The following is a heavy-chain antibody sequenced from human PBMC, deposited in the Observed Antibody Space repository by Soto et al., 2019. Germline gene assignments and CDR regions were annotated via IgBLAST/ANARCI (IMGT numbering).Heavy chain of an antibody. CDR1: GFTFSSYA. V-gene: IGHV3-23*01. D-gene: IGHD2-21*01. J-gene: IGHJ6*02. Sequence: GGSLRLSCAASGFTFSSYAMSWVRQAPGKELQCVSAISGSGGSTDYANSVKGRFTISRDNSKNTLYLQMGSLRAEDTAVYYCARRIPFGYGMDVWGQGTTVTVS. CDR2: ISGSGGST. CDR3: ARRIPFGYGMDV.